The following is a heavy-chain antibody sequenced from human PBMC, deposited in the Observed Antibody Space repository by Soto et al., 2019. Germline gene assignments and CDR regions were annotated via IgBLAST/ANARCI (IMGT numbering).Heavy chain of an antibody. CDR2: INYSGST. J-gene: IGHJ6*02. Sequence: SETLSLTCTVSGGSVSSGSYYWSWIRQPPGKGLEWIGYINYSGSTNYNPSLKSRVTISVDTSKNQFSLKLSSVTAADTAVYHCARERDRSSRDDYYGMDVWGQGTTVTVSS. V-gene: IGHV4-61*01. CDR1: GGSVSSGSYY. D-gene: IGHD6-6*01. CDR3: ARERDRSSRDDYYGMDV.